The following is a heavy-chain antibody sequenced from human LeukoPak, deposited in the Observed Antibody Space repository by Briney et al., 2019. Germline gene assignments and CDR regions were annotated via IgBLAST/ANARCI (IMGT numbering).Heavy chain of an antibody. V-gene: IGHV3-74*01. CDR2: INHDGSAA. Sequence: PGGSLRLSCAASGFTFSRYWMHWVRQAPGKGLVWVSRINHDGSAATYADSEEGRFTISRDNAKNTLYLQMNSLRAEDTVIYYCTRAEIAVAGPFDYWGQGTLVTVSS. CDR1: GFTFSRYW. J-gene: IGHJ4*02. CDR3: TRAEIAVAGPFDY. D-gene: IGHD6-19*01.